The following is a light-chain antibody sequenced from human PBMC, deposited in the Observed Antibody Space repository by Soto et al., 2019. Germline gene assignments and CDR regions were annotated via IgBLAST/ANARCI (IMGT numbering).Light chain of an antibody. J-gene: IGKJ4*02. CDR1: QSISGY. CDR3: QQSHSTPLT. Sequence: DIQMTQSPSSLSASVGDRVTITCRASQSISGYLNWYQQKPGKAPKVLISGASTLHNGVPSRFSGRGSGTDFTLTISSLQPEDVATYYCQQSHSTPLTFGGGTKVEIK. CDR2: GAS. V-gene: IGKV1-39*01.